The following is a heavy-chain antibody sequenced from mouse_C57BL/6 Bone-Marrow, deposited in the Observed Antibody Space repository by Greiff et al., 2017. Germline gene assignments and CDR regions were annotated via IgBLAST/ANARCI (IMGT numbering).Heavy chain of an antibody. CDR2: IYPRSGTT. CDR3: ARFPGDYGAY. J-gene: IGHJ3*01. D-gene: IGHD2-13*01. Sequence: QVQLQQSGAELAGPGASVKLSCKASGYTFTSYGISWVKQRPGQGLEWIGEIYPRSGTTYYNEKLKGKATLTADKSSSTAYMELRSLTSEDSAVYFCARFPGDYGAYWGQGTLVTVSA. V-gene: IGHV1-81*01. CDR1: GYTFTSYG.